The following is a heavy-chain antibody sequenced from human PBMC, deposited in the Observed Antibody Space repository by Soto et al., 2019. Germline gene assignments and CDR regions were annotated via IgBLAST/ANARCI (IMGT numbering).Heavy chain of an antibody. Sequence: PSETLSLTCAVYGGSFSGYYWSWIRQPPEKGLEWIGEINHSGSTNYNPSLKSRVTISVDTSKNQFSLKLSSVTAADTAVYYCARGRFGEFLISYRNWFDPWGQGTLVTVSS. D-gene: IGHD3-10*01. CDR1: GGSFSGYY. CDR2: INHSGST. V-gene: IGHV4-34*01. J-gene: IGHJ5*02. CDR3: ARGRFGEFLISYRNWFDP.